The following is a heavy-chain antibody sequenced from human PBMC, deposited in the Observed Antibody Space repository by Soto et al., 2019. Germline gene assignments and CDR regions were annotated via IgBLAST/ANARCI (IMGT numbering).Heavy chain of an antibody. CDR3: ARDIFCGRDSCYSFTFEI. J-gene: IGHJ3*02. D-gene: IGHD2-15*01. Sequence: ASVKVSCKASGYTFTNYGISWVRQAPGQGLEWMGWINTNSGGTNYAQKFQDWVTMTRDTSISTAYMELSRLRSDDTAVYYCARDIFCGRDSCYSFTFEIWGQGTMVTVSS. V-gene: IGHV1-2*04. CDR1: GYTFTNYG. CDR2: INTNSGGT.